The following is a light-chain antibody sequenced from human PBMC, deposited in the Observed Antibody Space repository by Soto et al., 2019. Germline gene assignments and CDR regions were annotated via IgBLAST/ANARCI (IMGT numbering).Light chain of an antibody. CDR2: DVS. CDR1: SSDVGGYNY. Sequence: PALDQPAAVSGSPGQSITISCTGTSSDVGGYNYVSWYQQHPGKAPKLMIYDVSNRPSGVSNRFSGSKSGNTASLTIAGLQAEDEADYYCSSYTSNSAYVFGTGTKVTLL. CDR3: SSYTSNSAYV. J-gene: IGLJ1*01. V-gene: IGLV2-14*01.